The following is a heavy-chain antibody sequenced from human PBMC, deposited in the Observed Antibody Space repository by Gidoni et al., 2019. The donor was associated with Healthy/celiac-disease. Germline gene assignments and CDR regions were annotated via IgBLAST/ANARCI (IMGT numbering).Heavy chain of an antibody. Sequence: QVQLQESGPGLVKPSETLSLTCTVSGGSISSYYWSWIRQPAGQGLEWIGRIYTSGSTNYNPSLKSRVTMSVDTSKNQFSLKLSSVTAADTAVYYCARDCRSSRITIFGGMDVWGKGTTVTVSS. CDR2: IYTSGST. CDR3: ARDCRSSRITIFGGMDV. D-gene: IGHD3-3*01. J-gene: IGHJ6*04. CDR1: GGSISSYY. V-gene: IGHV4-4*07.